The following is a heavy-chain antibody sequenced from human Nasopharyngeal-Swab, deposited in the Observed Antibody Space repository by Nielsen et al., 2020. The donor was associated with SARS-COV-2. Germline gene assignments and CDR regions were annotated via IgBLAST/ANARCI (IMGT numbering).Heavy chain of an antibody. D-gene: IGHD2-15*01. J-gene: IGHJ6*02. V-gene: IGHV3-53*01. CDR2: IYSGGST. CDR3: AIEKVVVVAAGGWYYGMDV. Sequence: WIRQPPGKGLEWVSVIYSGGSTYYADSVKGRFTISRDNSENTLYLQMSSLRAEDTAVYYCAIEKVVVVAAGGWYYGMDVWGQGTTVTVSS.